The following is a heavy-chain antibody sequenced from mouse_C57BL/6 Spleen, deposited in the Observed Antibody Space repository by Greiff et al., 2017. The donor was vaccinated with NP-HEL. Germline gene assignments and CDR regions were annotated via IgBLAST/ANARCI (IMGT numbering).Heavy chain of an antibody. J-gene: IGHJ4*01. V-gene: IGHV1-15*01. CDR2: IDPETGGT. CDR1: GYTFTDYE. Sequence: QVQLQQSGAELVRPGASVTLSCKASGYTFTDYEMHWVKQTPVHGLEWIGAIDPETGGTAYNQKFKGKAILTADKSSSTAYMELRSLTSEDSAVYYCTRNSGKGNYYAMDYWGQGTSVTVSS. CDR3: TRNSGKGNYYAMDY. D-gene: IGHD2-1*01.